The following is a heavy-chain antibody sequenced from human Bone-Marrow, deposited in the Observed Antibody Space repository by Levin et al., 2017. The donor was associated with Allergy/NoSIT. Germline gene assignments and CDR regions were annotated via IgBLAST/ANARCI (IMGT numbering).Heavy chain of an antibody. D-gene: IGHD4/OR15-4a*01. J-gene: IGHJ4*02. CDR2: IHANGKT. CDR1: GFAVSWNY. CDR3: DYGDHYTPPI. Sequence: GGSLRLSCEVSGFAVSWNYMTWVRQAPGKGLEWVSTIHANGKTYYAGSVKGRFTISRDSSKNTLYLQMNSLRVEDTAVYFCDYGDHYTPPIWGQGTLVTVS. V-gene: IGHV3-53*01.